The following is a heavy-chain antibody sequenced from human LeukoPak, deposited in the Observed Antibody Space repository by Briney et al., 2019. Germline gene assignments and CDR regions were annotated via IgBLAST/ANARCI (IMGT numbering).Heavy chain of an antibody. D-gene: IGHD7-27*01. CDR1: GFTFSDYA. CDR3: ARASSGDRGNDAFDI. V-gene: IGHV3-21*01. J-gene: IGHJ3*02. Sequence: GGSLRLSCAASGFTFSDYALSWVRQAPGKGLEWVSSISSSSSYIYYADSVKGRFTISRDNAKNSLYLQMNSLRAEDTAVYYCARASSGDRGNDAFDIWGQGTMVTVSS. CDR2: ISSSSSYI.